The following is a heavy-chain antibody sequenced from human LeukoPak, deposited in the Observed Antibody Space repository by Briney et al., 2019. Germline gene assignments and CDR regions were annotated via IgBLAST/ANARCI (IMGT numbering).Heavy chain of an antibody. D-gene: IGHD6-13*01. CDR2: ISAYNGNT. CDR3: ARDPGGVAAAGVDY. V-gene: IGHV1-18*01. Sequence: ASVKVSCKASGYTLTSYGISWVRQAPGQGLEWRGWISAYNGNTNYAQKLQGRVTMTTDTSTSTAYMELRSLRSDDTAVYYCARDPGGVAAAGVDYWGQGTLVTVSS. CDR1: GYTLTSYG. J-gene: IGHJ4*02.